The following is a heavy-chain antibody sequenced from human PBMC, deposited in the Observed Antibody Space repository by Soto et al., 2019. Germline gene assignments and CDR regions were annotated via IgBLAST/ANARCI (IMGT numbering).Heavy chain of an antibody. D-gene: IGHD1-26*01. V-gene: IGHV1-2*02. Sequence: ASVKVSCKASGDTFTAHYIHWVRQPPAQGFEWMGWINPKSGGTKYPQKFQGRVTMTRDTSLSTVYMTLTRLTSDGRAVYYCARSLARGGGSEGFVYWGQGTLVTVSS. CDR3: ARSLARGGGSEGFVY. CDR1: GDTFTAHY. CDR2: INPKSGGT. J-gene: IGHJ4*02.